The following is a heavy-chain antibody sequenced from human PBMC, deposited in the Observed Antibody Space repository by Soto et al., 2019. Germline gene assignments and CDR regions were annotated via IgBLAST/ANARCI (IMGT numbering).Heavy chain of an antibody. Sequence: GGSLRLSCAASGFTFSTYGMHWVRQAPGKGLEWVAAIWYDGIDKYYAASVKGRFTISRDNSMNTVYLQMSSLRADDTAVYYCARAAVTDYQYHGMDVWGQGTTVTVSS. V-gene: IGHV3-33*01. CDR3: ARAAVTDYQYHGMDV. J-gene: IGHJ6*02. CDR2: IWYDGIDK. CDR1: GFTFSTYG. D-gene: IGHD4-17*01.